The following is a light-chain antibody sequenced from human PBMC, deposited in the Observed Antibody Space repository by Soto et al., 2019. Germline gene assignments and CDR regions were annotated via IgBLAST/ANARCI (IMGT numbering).Light chain of an antibody. CDR1: QGISSH. J-gene: IGKJ1*01. CDR2: TAS. Sequence: DIQLTQSPSFLSASVGDRVTITCRASQGISSHLAWYQQKPGKAPKVLIYTASSLQDGVQSRFSGSGSGTEFTLTIRSLQPEDFATYYCQQLNSYPRTFGQGTKVDI. CDR3: QQLNSYPRT. V-gene: IGKV1-9*01.